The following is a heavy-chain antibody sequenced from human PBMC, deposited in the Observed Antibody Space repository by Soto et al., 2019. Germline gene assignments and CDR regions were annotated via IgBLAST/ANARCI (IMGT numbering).Heavy chain of an antibody. CDR1: GYTLTELS. J-gene: IGHJ5*02. CDR3: ATAPLGYCSSTSCYWFDP. CDR2: FDPEDGET. D-gene: IGHD2-2*01. Sequence: ASVKVSCKVSGYTLTELSMHWVRQAPGKGLEWMGGFDPEDGETIYAQKFQGRVTMTEDTSTDTAYMELSSLRSEDTAVYYCATAPLGYCSSTSCYWFDPWGQGTLVTVSS. V-gene: IGHV1-24*01.